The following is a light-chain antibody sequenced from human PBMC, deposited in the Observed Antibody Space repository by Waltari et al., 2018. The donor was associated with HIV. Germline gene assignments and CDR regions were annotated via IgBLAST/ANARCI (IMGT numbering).Light chain of an antibody. J-gene: IGKJ1*01. CDR3: QQFYTTTWS. Sequence: DIVVTQSPDSLAVSLGGRAAMHCKSTQSLLYSSNNKNYLAWYQKKPGQPPKLLIYWASTRASGVPARFSGSGSGTNFTLTINGLQAEDVAIYYCQQFYTTTWSFGPGTRVEI. CDR1: QSLLYSSNNKNY. CDR2: WAS. V-gene: IGKV4-1*01.